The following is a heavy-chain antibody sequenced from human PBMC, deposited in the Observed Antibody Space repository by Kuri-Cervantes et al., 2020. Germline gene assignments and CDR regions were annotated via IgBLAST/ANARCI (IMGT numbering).Heavy chain of an antibody. D-gene: IGHD5-12*01. V-gene: IGHV4-38-2*02. CDR3: ARDLADKWHYYYYMDV. CDR1: GYSISSGYY. CDR2: IYYSGST. Sequence: SETLSLTCAVSGYSISSGYYWGWTRQPPGKGLEWIGYIYYSGSTNYNPSLKSRVTISVDTSKNQFSLKLSSVTAADTAVYYCARDLADKWHYYYYMDVWGKGTTVTVSS. J-gene: IGHJ6*03.